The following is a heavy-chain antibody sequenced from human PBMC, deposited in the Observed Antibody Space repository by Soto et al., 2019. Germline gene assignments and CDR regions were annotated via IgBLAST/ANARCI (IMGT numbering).Heavy chain of an antibody. Sequence: PGESLKISCKGSGYSFTSYWIGWVRQMPGKGLEWMGIIYPGDSDTIYSPSFQGQVTISADKSISTAYLQWSSLKASDTAMYYCASGLYEYSSSSGRYYSYGMDVWGQGTTVPVSS. CDR1: GYSFTSYW. D-gene: IGHD6-6*01. V-gene: IGHV5-51*01. CDR2: IYPGDSDT. J-gene: IGHJ6*02. CDR3: ASGLYEYSSSSGRYYSYGMDV.